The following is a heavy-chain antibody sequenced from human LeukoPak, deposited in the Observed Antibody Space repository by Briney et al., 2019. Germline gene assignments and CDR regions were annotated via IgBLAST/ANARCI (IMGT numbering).Heavy chain of an antibody. J-gene: IGHJ3*02. CDR2: IYYSGST. Sequence: SETLSLTCTVSGGSISSSSYYWGWIRQPPGKGLEWIGSIYYSGSTYYNPSLKSRVTISVDTSKNQFSLKLSSVTAADTAVYYCARLMTTVTNDAFDIWGQGTMVTVSS. D-gene: IGHD4-17*01. V-gene: IGHV4-39*07. CDR1: GGSISSSSYY. CDR3: ARLMTTVTNDAFDI.